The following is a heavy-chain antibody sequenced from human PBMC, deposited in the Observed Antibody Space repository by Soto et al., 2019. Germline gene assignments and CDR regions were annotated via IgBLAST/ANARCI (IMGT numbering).Heavy chain of an antibody. Sequence: GESLKISCAASGFTFSNAWMSWVRQAPGKGLEWVGRIKSKTDGGTTDYAAPVKGRFTISRDDSKNTLYLQMNSLKTEDTAVYYCTRAVAGFYYFDYWGQGTLVTVSS. V-gene: IGHV3-15*01. D-gene: IGHD6-19*01. J-gene: IGHJ4*02. CDR2: IKSKTDGGTT. CDR3: TRAVAGFYYFDY. CDR1: GFTFSNAW.